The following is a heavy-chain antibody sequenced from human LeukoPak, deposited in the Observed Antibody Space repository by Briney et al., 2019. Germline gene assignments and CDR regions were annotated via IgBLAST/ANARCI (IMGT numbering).Heavy chain of an antibody. CDR1: GGSISSYS. CDR3: ARRGYRLVISYFDY. V-gene: IGHV4-4*07. D-gene: IGHD3-9*01. Sequence: SETLSLTCTVSGGSISSYSWSWIRQPAVKGLEWIGRMYTSGSTKYNPSLKSRVTMSVDTSKNQFSLKLSSVTAADTAVYYCARRGYRLVISYFDYWGQGTLVTVSS. J-gene: IGHJ4*02. CDR2: MYTSGST.